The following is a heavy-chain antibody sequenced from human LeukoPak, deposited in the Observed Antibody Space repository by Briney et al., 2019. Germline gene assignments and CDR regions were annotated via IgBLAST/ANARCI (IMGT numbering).Heavy chain of an antibody. J-gene: IGHJ4*02. V-gene: IGHV3-23*01. CDR2: ISGSGGST. CDR3: AKSGYYGSGSYHDY. D-gene: IGHD3-10*01. Sequence: GGSLRLSCAASRFTFSSYAMSWVRQAPGKGLEWVSAISGSGGSTYYADSVKGRFTISRDNSKNTLYLQMNSLRAEDTAVYYCAKSGYYGSGSYHDYWGQGTLVTVSS. CDR1: RFTFSSYA.